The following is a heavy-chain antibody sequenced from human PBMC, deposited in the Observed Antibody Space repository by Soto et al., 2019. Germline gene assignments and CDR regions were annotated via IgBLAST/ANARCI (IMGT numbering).Heavy chain of an antibody. CDR1: GVSISGYY. V-gene: IGHV4-4*07. Sequence: QMQLQESGPGLVKPSETLSLTCSVAGVSISGYYWTWIRETAGKGLEWIGRMYISGSTNYNPSLKSRATMSTDTSKNYFSLKLRSVTAADTAVYYCASDQINQNVFDFWGQGTMVTVSS. CDR2: MYISGST. J-gene: IGHJ3*01. CDR3: ASDQINQNVFDF.